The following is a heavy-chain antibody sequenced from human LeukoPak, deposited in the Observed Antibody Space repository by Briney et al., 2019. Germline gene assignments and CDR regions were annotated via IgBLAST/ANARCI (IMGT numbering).Heavy chain of an antibody. CDR3: ARVNIVVVVAATLYYYYGMDV. CDR1: GGSISSYY. Sequence: SSETLSLTCSVSGGSISSYYWSWIRQPPGKGLEWIGEINHSGSTNYNPSLKSRVTISVDTSKNQFSLKLSSVTAADTAVYYCARVNIVVVVAATLYYYYGMDVWGQGTTVTVSS. J-gene: IGHJ6*02. V-gene: IGHV4-34*01. D-gene: IGHD2-15*01. CDR2: INHSGST.